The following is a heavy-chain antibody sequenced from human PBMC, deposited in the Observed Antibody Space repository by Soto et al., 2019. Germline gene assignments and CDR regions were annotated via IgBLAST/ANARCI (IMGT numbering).Heavy chain of an antibody. J-gene: IGHJ5*01. V-gene: IGHV4-34*01. CDR3: ARAPPDLKFSWFDS. CDR2: INHSGST. Sequence: PSETLSLTCAVYGGSFSGYYWSWIRQPPGKGLEWIGEINHSGSTNYNPSLKSRVTISVDTSKNQFSLKLSSVTAADTALYYCARAPPDLKFSWFDSWGQGTLVTVSS. CDR1: GGSFSGYY.